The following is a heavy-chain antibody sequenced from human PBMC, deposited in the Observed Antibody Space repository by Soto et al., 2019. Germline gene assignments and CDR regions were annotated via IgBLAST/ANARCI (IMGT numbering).Heavy chain of an antibody. D-gene: IGHD2-21*01. Sequence: QVQLQESGPGLVKPSETLSLTCTVSGGSISSYYWSWIRQPPGKGLEWIGYIYYSGSTNYNPSLKSRATISVATSKTQFSLKLSSVTAADTAVYYCARVGPIGSRFDYWGQGTLVTVSS. V-gene: IGHV4-59*01. CDR2: IYYSGST. J-gene: IGHJ4*02. CDR1: GGSISSYY. CDR3: ARVGPIGSRFDY.